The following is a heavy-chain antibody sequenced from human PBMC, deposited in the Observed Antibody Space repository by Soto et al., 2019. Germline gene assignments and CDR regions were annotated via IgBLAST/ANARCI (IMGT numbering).Heavy chain of an antibody. CDR2: ISSSGSTI. V-gene: IGHV3-11*01. CDR3: ARDRRYCSSTSCYDYYYYMDV. J-gene: IGHJ6*03. CDR1: GFTFSDYY. D-gene: IGHD2-2*01. Sequence: GGSLRLSCAASGFTFSDYYMSWIRQAPGKGLEWVSYISSSGSTIYYADSVKGRFTISRDNAKNSLYLQMNSLRAEDTAVYYCARDRRYCSSTSCYDYYYYMDVWGKGTTVTVSS.